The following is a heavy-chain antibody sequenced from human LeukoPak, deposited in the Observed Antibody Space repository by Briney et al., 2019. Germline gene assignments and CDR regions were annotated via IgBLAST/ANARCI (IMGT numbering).Heavy chain of an antibody. D-gene: IGHD3-3*01. CDR3: ARSVLRFLEWPIDY. Sequence: PGGSLRLSCAASGFTFSSYSMNWVRQAPGKGLEWVSSISSSSSYIYYADSVKGRFTISRDNAKNSLYLQMNSLRAEDTAVYYCARSVLRFLEWPIDYWGQGTLVTVSS. CDR1: GFTFSSYS. CDR2: ISSSSSYI. J-gene: IGHJ4*02. V-gene: IGHV3-21*01.